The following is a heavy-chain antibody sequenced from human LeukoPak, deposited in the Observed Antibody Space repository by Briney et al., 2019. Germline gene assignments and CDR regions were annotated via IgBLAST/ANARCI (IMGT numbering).Heavy chain of an antibody. CDR2: ISYDGTNK. CDR1: GFTFSTYG. J-gene: IGHJ6*03. CDR3: ARDLQDYDILTGRIFYYYYMDV. Sequence: GGSLRLSCAASGFTFSTYGMHWVRQAPGKGLEWVAAISYDGTNKYYADSVKGRFTISRDNAKNSLYLQMNSLRAEDTAVYYCARDLQDYDILTGRIFYYYYMDVWGKGTTVTISS. V-gene: IGHV3-30*03. D-gene: IGHD3-9*01.